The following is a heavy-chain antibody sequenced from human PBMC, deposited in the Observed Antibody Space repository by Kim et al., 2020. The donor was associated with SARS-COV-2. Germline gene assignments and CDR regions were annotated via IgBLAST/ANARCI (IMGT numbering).Heavy chain of an antibody. V-gene: IGHV4-39*01. J-gene: IGHJ4*02. Sequence: SETLSLTCTVSGGSISSSSYYWSWIRQPPGQGLEWIGNLSYSGSTNYNPPLKSRVTISVDTSKNQFSLKLSSVTAADTAVYYCARRGDYSGSRSYYADYWGQGTLVTVSS. D-gene: IGHD3-10*01. CDR2: LSYSGST. CDR1: GGSISSSSYY. CDR3: ARRGDYSGSRSYYADY.